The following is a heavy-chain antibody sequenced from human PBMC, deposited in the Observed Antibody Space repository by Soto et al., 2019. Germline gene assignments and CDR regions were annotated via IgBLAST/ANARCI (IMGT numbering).Heavy chain of an antibody. CDR1: GYTFTSYD. Sequence: QVQLMQSGAEVKKPGASVKVSCKASGYTFTSYDINWVRQATGQGLEWMGWMNPNSGNTGYAQKFQGRVTMTRNTSISTAYMELSSLRSEDTAVYYCARDSKSASIAADGMDVWGQGTTVTVSS. J-gene: IGHJ6*02. CDR3: ARDSKSASIAADGMDV. D-gene: IGHD6-13*01. CDR2: MNPNSGNT. V-gene: IGHV1-8*01.